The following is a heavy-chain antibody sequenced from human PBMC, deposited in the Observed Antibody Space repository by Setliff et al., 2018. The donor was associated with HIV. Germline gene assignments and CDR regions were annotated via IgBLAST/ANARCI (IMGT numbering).Heavy chain of an antibody. J-gene: IGHJ3*02. V-gene: IGHV1-46*03. CDR3: ARGQDGSGYGGAFDI. CDR1: GYTFTRYF. CDR2: IDPSGGIT. Sequence: GASVKVSCKAVGYTFTRYFFHWVRQAPGQGLEWMGIIDPSGGITTYAQKFQGRVTMTRDTSTSTVYMELSSLQSEDTAVYYCARGQDGSGYGGAFDIWAQGTMVT. D-gene: IGHD3-10*01.